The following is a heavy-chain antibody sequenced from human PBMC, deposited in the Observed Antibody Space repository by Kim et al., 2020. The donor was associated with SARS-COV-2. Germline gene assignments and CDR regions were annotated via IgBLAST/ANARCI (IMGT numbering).Heavy chain of an antibody. D-gene: IGHD4-17*01. J-gene: IGHJ4*02. V-gene: IGHV3-64*01. CDR1: GFTFSSYA. Sequence: GGSLRLSCAASGFTFSSYAMHWVRQAPGKGLEYVSAISSNGGSTYYANSVKGRFTISRDNSKNTLYLQMGSLRAEDMAVYYCATWRGSGPNDYGDLLTQNGFDYCGQGTLVTVSS. CDR3: ATWRGSGPNDYGDLLTQNGFDY. CDR2: ISSNGGST.